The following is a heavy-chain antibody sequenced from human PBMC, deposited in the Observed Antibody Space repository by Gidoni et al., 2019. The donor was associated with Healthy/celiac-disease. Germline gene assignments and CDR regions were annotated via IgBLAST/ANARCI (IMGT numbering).Heavy chain of an antibody. Sequence: LQLVQSGAEVKKPGESLKISCTGSGYSFTSYWLGWVRQMPGKGLEWMGIIYPGDSDTRYSPSFQGQVTISADKSISTAYLQWSSLKASDTAMYYCATHAYCGGDCHTSFDYWGQGTLVTVSS. J-gene: IGHJ4*02. CDR2: IYPGDSDT. V-gene: IGHV5-51*01. CDR3: ATHAYCGGDCHTSFDY. D-gene: IGHD2-21*01. CDR1: GYSFTSYW.